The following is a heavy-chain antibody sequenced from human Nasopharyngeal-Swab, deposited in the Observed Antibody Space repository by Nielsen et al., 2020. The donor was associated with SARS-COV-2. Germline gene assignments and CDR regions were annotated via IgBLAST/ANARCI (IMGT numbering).Heavy chain of an antibody. CDR2: ISHNSGT. V-gene: IGHV4-59*11. Sequence: SETLSLTCTVSGVSISSQYWSWIRQPPGKGLEWIGYISHNSGTNYNPSLKSRVTMFMDTSKNQFSLKLRSVTAADTAVYYCAKEGATGWFVPWGQGTLVTVSS. CDR1: GVSISSQY. J-gene: IGHJ5*02. CDR3: AKEGATGWFVP.